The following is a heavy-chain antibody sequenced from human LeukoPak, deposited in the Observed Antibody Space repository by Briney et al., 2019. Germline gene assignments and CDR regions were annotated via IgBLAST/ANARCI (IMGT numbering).Heavy chain of an antibody. J-gene: IGHJ4*02. D-gene: IGHD6-19*01. CDR1: GFTFSSYA. CDR2: ISGSGGST. Sequence: PGGSLRLSCAASGFTFSSYAMSWVRQAPGKGLEWVSAISGSGGSTYYADSVKGRFTISRDNSKNTLYLQMNSLRAEDTAVYYCARVVAVAGTGGADYWGQGTLVTVPS. CDR3: ARVVAVAGTGGADY. V-gene: IGHV3-23*01.